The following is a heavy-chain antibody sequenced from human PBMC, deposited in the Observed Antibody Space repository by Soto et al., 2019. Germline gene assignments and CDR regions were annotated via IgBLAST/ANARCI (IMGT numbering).Heavy chain of an antibody. CDR1: GGSISSSNW. V-gene: IGHV4-4*02. CDR2: IYHSGST. CDR3: ARHPQYNNHSKNRNYFDY. D-gene: IGHD3-10*01. J-gene: IGHJ4*02. Sequence: SETLSLTCAVSGGSISSSNWWSWVRQPPGKGLEWIGKIYHSGSTNYNPSLKSRVTISVDKSKNQFSLKLSSVTAADTAVYYCARHPQYNNHSKNRNYFDYWGQGTLVTVS.